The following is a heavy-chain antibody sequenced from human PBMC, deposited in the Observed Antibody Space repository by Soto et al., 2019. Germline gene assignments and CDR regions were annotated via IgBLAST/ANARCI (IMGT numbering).Heavy chain of an antibody. CDR3: ARGIQYRYGMDV. CDR2: INGDASNA. D-gene: IGHD4-4*01. J-gene: IGHJ6*02. V-gene: IGHV3-74*01. Sequence: EVQLVQSGGSLVQPGGSLRLSCAAAGFTFTNYWMHWVRQAPGKGLVWVCRINGDASNAFYADTVKGRFTISRDNGKNIVYLQLNGLGAEDTDVYYCARGIQYRYGMDVWGQGTTVTVSS. CDR1: GFTFTNYW.